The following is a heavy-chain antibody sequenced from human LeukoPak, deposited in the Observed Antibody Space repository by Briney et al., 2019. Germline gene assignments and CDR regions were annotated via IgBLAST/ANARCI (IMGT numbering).Heavy chain of an antibody. CDR2: INPNSGGT. CDR1: GYSFSEYY. Sequence: ASVRVSCKASGYSFSEYYGHWVRQAPGQGLEWMGWINPNSGGTNSAQKFQGRVTMTRDTSINTAYMELTILRSDDTAVYYCARGDYGDRNDYWGQGTLITVSS. D-gene: IGHD4-17*01. J-gene: IGHJ4*02. V-gene: IGHV1-2*02. CDR3: ARGDYGDRNDY.